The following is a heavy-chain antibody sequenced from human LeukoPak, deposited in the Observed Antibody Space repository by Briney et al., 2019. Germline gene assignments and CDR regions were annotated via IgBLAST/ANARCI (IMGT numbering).Heavy chain of an antibody. V-gene: IGHV4-34*01. Sequence: PSETLSLTCAVYGGSFSGYYWSWIRQPPGKGLEWIGEINHSGSTNYNPSLKSRVTISVDTSKNQFSLKLSSVTAADTAVYYCARYSTWDGDYARYWGQGTLVTVSS. CDR3: ARYSTWDGDYARY. D-gene: IGHD4-17*01. CDR2: INHSGST. CDR1: GGSFSGYY. J-gene: IGHJ4*02.